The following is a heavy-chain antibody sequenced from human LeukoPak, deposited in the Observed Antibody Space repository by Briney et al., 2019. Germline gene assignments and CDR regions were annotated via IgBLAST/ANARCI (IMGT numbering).Heavy chain of an antibody. D-gene: IGHD5-18*01. CDR1: GGSFSGYY. Sequence: PSETLSLTCAVYGGSFSGYYWSWIRQPPGKGLEWNWENNHSGSTNYNPSPKSQVTISVDTSKNQFSLKLSSVTAADTAVYYCARDTAMAWGYYYYMDVWGKGTTVTVSS. CDR2: NNHSGST. J-gene: IGHJ6*03. CDR3: ARDTAMAWGYYYYMDV. V-gene: IGHV4-34*01.